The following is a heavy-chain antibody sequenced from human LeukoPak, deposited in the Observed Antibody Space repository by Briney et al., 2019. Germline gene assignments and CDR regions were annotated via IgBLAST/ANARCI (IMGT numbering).Heavy chain of an antibody. CDR1: GSSLSCAW. D-gene: IGHD2-21*02. CDR2: IKSKAHGETV. CDR3: ATDDFLN. Sequence: GGSLRLSCTAPGSSLSCAWMSWVRQPPGKGLEWVGRIKSKAHGETVDYAEPVKGRFTMSRDDSANMVYLQMDSLRIEDTATYYCATDDFLNWGQGTLVTVSS. V-gene: IGHV3-15*01. J-gene: IGHJ4*02.